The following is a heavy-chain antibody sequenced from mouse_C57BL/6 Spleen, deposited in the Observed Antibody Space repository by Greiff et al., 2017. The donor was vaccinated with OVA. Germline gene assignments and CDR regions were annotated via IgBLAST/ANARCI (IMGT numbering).Heavy chain of an antibody. CDR2: INPYNGGT. J-gene: IGHJ4*01. CDR3: ARSSYDYDDYYAMDY. V-gene: IGHV1-19*01. Sequence: VQLKESGPVLVKPGASVKMSCKASGYTFTDYYMNWVKQSHGKSLEWIGVINPYNGGTSYNQKFKGKATLTVDKSSSTAYMELNSLTSEDSAVYYCARSSYDYDDYYAMDYWGQGTSVTVSS. CDR1: GYTFTDYY. D-gene: IGHD2-4*01.